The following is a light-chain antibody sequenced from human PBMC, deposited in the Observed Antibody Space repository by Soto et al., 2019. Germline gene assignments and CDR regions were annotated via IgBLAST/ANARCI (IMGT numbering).Light chain of an antibody. V-gene: IGKV3-11*01. CDR3: RQRNNWRST. J-gene: IGKJ5*01. Sequence: EIVLTQSPATLSLSPGERATLSCRASQSVSSYLAWYQQKPGQAPRLLIYDASGRATGIPARFSGSGSGTDFTLTISSLEPEDFAVYYCRQRNNWRSTFGQGTRLEIK. CDR2: DAS. CDR1: QSVSSY.